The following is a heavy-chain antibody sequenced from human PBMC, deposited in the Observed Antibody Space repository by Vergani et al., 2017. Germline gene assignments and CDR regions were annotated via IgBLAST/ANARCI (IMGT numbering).Heavy chain of an antibody. J-gene: IGHJ6*03. D-gene: IGHD6-25*01. CDR2: IFYSGTT. CDR3: ARVDTQVPATSHFYYMDV. Sequence: QLQVQESGPGLVKPSETLSLTCTVSGGSISSGDHCWTWIRQRPGKGLEWIGYIFYSGTTYDNPSLRSRLTISVDTSQNQFSLKLRSVTAADTAVYYCARVDTQVPATSHFYYMDVWGKGTTVVVSS. V-gene: IGHV4-31*03. CDR1: GGSISSGDHC.